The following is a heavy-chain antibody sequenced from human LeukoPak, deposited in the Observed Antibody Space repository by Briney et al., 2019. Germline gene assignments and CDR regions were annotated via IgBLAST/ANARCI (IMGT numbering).Heavy chain of an antibody. Sequence: ASVTVSFTPSGYTFTHYVISRVRQAPGLGLAWMGWISAYNGNTNYAQKGQGRVTMTTDTSTSTAYMELRSMRFDDTAVYFCARDQSVRLLQTSSAYFNHVFAIWGQGSMVTVSS. CDR3: ARDQSVRLLQTSSAYFNHVFAI. CDR1: GYTFTHYV. D-gene: IGHD6-25*01. J-gene: IGHJ3*02. CDR2: ISAYNGNT. V-gene: IGHV1-18*01.